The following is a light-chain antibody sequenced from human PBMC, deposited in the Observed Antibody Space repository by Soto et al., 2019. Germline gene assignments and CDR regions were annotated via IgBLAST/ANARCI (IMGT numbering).Light chain of an antibody. CDR3: QQYGTAPRT. V-gene: IGKV3-20*01. CDR2: DAS. Sequence: ETVLTQSPGTLSLSPGDRATLSCRASQSVTGRSLAWYQQKPGQAPRLLISDASTRASGIPDRFSGSGSGTDFTLTISTLEPEDFAVYYCQQYGTAPRTFGQGTKVDIK. CDR1: QSVTGRS. J-gene: IGKJ1*01.